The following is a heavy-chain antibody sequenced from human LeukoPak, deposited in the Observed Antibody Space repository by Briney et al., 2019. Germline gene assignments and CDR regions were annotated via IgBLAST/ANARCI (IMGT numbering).Heavy chain of an antibody. CDR2: INPNSGGT. CDR1: GYTFTGYC. J-gene: IGHJ3*02. D-gene: IGHD6-13*01. CDR3: ARSCGSSWYGCAFDI. V-gene: IGHV1-2*02. Sequence: ASVKVSCKASGYTFTGYCMHWVRQAPGQGLEWMGWINPNSGGTNYAQKFQGRVTMTRDTSISTAYMELSRLRSDDTAVYYCARSCGSSWYGCAFDIWGQGTMVTVSS.